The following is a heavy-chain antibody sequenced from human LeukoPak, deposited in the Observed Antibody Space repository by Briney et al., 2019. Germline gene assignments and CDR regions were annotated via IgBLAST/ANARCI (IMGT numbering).Heavy chain of an antibody. D-gene: IGHD1-1*01. V-gene: IGHV3-48*03. CDR2: MSSSCSTI. J-gene: IGHJ6*02. CDR3: ARDDWNHVINYYGMDV. CDR1: GFTFSSSE. Sequence: GGSLRLSCAAPGFTFSSSEMNWVARAPGKGRGGVSDMSSSCSTIYYAHSVKGRFTISREKAKNSLYLQMDRLRSEDTAAYYCARDDWNHVINYYGMDVWGQGTTVTVSS.